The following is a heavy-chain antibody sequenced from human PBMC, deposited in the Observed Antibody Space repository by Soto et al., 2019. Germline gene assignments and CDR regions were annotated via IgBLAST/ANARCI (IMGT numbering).Heavy chain of an antibody. D-gene: IGHD6-19*01. Sequence: SETLSLTCAVYGGSFSGYYWSWIRQPPGKGLEWIGEINHSGSTNYNPSLKSRVTISVDTSKNQFSLKLSSVTAADTAVYYCARGTPYSSGWRYYYYYMDVWGKGTTVTVS. CDR3: ARGTPYSSGWRYYYYYMDV. CDR2: INHSGST. CDR1: GGSFSGYY. J-gene: IGHJ6*03. V-gene: IGHV4-34*01.